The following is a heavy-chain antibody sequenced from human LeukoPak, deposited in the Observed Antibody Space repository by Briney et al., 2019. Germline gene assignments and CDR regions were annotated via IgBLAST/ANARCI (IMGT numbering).Heavy chain of an antibody. D-gene: IGHD3-10*01. CDR3: ARYPPGLKLGSPGDY. Sequence: GASVKVSCKASGYTFTSYGISWVRQAPGQGLEWMGWISAYNGNTNYAQKLQGRVTLTTDTSTTTAYMELRRLRSEDTAMYYCARYPPGLKLGSPGDYWGQGHLVIVTS. CDR1: GYTFTSYG. CDR2: ISAYNGNT. J-gene: IGHJ4*02. V-gene: IGHV1-18*01.